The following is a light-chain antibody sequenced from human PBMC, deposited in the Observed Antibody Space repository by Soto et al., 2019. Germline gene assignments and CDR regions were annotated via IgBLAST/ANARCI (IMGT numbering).Light chain of an antibody. CDR1: QSVATN. J-gene: IGKJ2*01. Sequence: IVMTQSPATLSVSPGERATLSSRASQSVATNLAWYQQTPGQAPSLLIHSASTRATGVPARFSGSGSGTKFTLTICRLQSEDFSVYYCQHHSSWPSFGQGTNLEIK. V-gene: IGKV3-15*01. CDR2: SAS. CDR3: QHHSSWPS.